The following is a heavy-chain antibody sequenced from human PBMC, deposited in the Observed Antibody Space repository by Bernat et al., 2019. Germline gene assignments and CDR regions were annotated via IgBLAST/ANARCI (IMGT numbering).Heavy chain of an antibody. CDR1: GYTFTNYR. V-gene: IGHV5-51*01. D-gene: IGHD3-22*01. Sequence: EVQLVQSGAEVIQPGESLKISCKCSGYTFTNYRIAWVRQMPGKGLEWMGIINPADSETGYSPSFHGKVTISADKSISTAYLQWSSLKASDTAMYYCARQYYYDSSGNSFDNWGQGTQVTVSS. CDR3: ARQYYYDSSGNSFDN. J-gene: IGHJ4*02. CDR2: INPADSET.